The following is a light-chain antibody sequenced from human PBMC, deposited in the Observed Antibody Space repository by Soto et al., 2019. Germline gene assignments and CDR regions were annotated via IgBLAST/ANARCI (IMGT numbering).Light chain of an antibody. V-gene: IGKV3-11*01. CDR1: QSVSSSQ. J-gene: IGKJ5*01. CDR2: DAS. Sequence: DIVLTQSPSTLSLSAGDRATLSCRASQSVSSSQLAGSQQKPAQDPRLLIYDASNRATGIPARFSGGGSGTEFTLTITSLQSEDFAVYWCQQYNNWPRTFGPGTRLEI. CDR3: QQYNNWPRT.